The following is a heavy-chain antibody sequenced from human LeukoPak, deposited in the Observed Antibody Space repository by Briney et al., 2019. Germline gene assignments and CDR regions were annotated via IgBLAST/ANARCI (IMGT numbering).Heavy chain of an antibody. CDR1: GFTFSSYG. D-gene: IGHD3-10*01. Sequence: GGSLRLSCAASGFTFSSYGMHWVRQASGKGLEWVAFIRFDGSNKYYADSVKGRFTISRDNSKNTLYLQMNSLRDEDTAMFYCAKDGSRSREVFPYYYGSGRLQYMDVWGKGTTVIISS. CDR2: IRFDGSNK. J-gene: IGHJ6*03. V-gene: IGHV3-30*02. CDR3: AKDGSRSREVFPYYYGSGRLQYMDV.